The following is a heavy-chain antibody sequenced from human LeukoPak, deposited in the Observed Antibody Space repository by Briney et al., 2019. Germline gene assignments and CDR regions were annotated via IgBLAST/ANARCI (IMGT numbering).Heavy chain of an antibody. D-gene: IGHD2-15*01. V-gene: IGHV3-11*01. CDR3: ARTPSDCSGGSCYSSDYYYYGMDV. CDR2: ISSSGSTI. Sequence: GGSLRLSCAASGFTFSDYYMSWIRQAPGKGLEWVSYISSSGSTIYYADPVKGRFTISRDNAKNSLYLQMNSLRAEDTAVYYCARTPSDCSGGSCYSSDYYYYGMDVWGQGTTVTVSS. CDR1: GFTFSDYY. J-gene: IGHJ6*02.